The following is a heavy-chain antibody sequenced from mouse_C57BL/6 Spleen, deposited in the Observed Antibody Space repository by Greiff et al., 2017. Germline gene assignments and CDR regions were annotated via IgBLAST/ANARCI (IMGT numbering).Heavy chain of an antibody. CDR1: GYTFTSYW. CDR3: ARSRITSDAY. V-gene: IGHV1-50*01. D-gene: IGHD2-4*01. CDR2: IDPSDSYT. J-gene: IGHJ3*01. Sequence: VQLQESGAELVKPGASVKLSCKASGYTFTSYWMQWVKQRPGQGLEWIGEIDPSDSYTNYTQKFKGKATLTVDTSSSSAYMQLSSLTSEDSAVYYCARSRITSDAYWGQGTLVTVSA.